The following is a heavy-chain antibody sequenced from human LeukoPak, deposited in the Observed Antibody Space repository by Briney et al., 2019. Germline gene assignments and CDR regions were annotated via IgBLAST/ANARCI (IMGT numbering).Heavy chain of an antibody. V-gene: IGHV4-59*08. Sequence: SETLSLTCTVSGGSINNYYWSWIRQPPGKGLEWIGYIYYSGATNYNPSLRSRVTMSVDTSNNQFSLNLSSVTAADTAMYYCARHGSYTSRSYYFDYWGQGTLVTVSS. J-gene: IGHJ4*02. D-gene: IGHD2-15*01. CDR2: IYYSGAT. CDR3: ARHGSYTSRSYYFDY. CDR1: GGSINNYY.